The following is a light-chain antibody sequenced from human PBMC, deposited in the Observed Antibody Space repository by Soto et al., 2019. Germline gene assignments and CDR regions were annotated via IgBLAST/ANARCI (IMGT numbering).Light chain of an antibody. CDR1: QSLHSNF. J-gene: IGKJ3*01. CDR2: SAS. CDR3: HQSGSSPLT. Sequence: EIVLTQFLATLSLSPGERATLSCRASQSLHSNFLVWYQQKPGQAPRLLISSASRRATGIPDRFSGSGSGTDFTLTISRLDPEDFAAYYCHQSGSSPLTFGPGTKV. V-gene: IGKV3-20*01.